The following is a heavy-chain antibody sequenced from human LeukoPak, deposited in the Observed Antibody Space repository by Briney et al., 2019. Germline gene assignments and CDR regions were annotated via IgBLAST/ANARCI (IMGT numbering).Heavy chain of an antibody. CDR3: AKGVDTAMVYYDS. J-gene: IGHJ4*02. D-gene: IGHD5-18*01. CDR2: ISGSGGNT. V-gene: IGHV3-23*01. Sequence: PGGSLRLSCAASGFTFSNYAMSWVRQAPGKGLEWVATISGSGGNTYYTDSVKGRFTISRDNSKNTLSLQVNTLRVEDTALYYCAKGVDTAMVYYDSWGQGTLVTV. CDR1: GFTFSNYA.